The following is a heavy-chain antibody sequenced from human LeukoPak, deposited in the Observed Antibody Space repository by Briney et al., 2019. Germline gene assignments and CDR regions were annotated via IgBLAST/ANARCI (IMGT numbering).Heavy chain of an antibody. Sequence: GGSLRLSCAASGFTFSSYEMNWVRQAPGKGLEWISYISSSGSTIYYADSVKGRFTISRDNAKNTLYLQMNSLRAEDTAVYYCARDHRGSGSRYYYYYMDVWGKGTTVTIS. D-gene: IGHD3-10*01. CDR2: ISSSGSTI. J-gene: IGHJ6*03. CDR1: GFTFSSYE. CDR3: ARDHRGSGSRYYYYYMDV. V-gene: IGHV3-48*03.